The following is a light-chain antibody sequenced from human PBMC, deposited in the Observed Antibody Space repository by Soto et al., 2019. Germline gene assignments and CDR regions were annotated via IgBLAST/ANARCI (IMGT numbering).Light chain of an antibody. CDR3: QQRSNWPAN. V-gene: IGKV3-11*01. CDR2: GAS. Sequence: EIVLTQSPGTLSVSPGERATLSCRASQSVSSNLAWYQQKPGQPPRLLIYGASNRATGIPARFSGSGSGTDFTLTISNLEPEDFAVYYCQQRSNWPANFGQGTRLENK. CDR1: QSVSSN. J-gene: IGKJ5*01.